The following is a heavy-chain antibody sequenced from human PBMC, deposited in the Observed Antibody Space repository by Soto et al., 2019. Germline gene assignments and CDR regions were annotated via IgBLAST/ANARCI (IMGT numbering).Heavy chain of an antibody. V-gene: IGHV4-39*01. CDR2: IYYSGST. CDR1: GGSISSSSYY. D-gene: IGHD3-22*01. J-gene: IGHJ4*02. CDR3: ARLVYDSSGYRPG. Sequence: QLQLQESGPGLVKPSETLSLTCTVSGGSISSSSYYWGWLRQPPGKGLEWIGSIYYSGSTYYNPSLKSRVTMYVDTSEIQFSLKLISVPAADTAVYYCARLVYDSSGYRPGWGQGTLVTVSS.